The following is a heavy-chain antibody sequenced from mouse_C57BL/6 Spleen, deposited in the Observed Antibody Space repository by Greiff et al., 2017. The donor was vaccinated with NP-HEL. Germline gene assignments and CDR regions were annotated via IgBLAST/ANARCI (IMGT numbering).Heavy chain of an antibody. CDR1: GYTFTDYN. CDR3: ARWSGLTGNYFDY. J-gene: IGHJ2*01. V-gene: IGHV1-18*01. Sequence: VQLQQSGPELVKPGASVKIPCKASGYTFTDYNMDWVKQSHGKSLEWIGDINPNNGGTIYNQKFKGKATLTVDKSSSTAYMELRSLISEDTAVYYCARWSGLTGNYFDYWGQGTTLTVSS. CDR2: INPNNGGT. D-gene: IGHD4-1*01.